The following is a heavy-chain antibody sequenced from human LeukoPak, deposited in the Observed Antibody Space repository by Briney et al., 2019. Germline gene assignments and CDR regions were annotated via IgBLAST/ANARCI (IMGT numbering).Heavy chain of an antibody. D-gene: IGHD3-22*01. CDR1: GGSISSGGYY. J-gene: IGHJ4*02. Sequence: TLSLTCTVSGGSISSGGYYWSWIRQHPGKGLEWIGYIYYSGSAYYNPSLKSRVTISVDTSKNQFSLKLSSVTAADTAVYYCARGDSSGYLFDDWGQGTLVTVSS. CDR2: IYYSGSA. V-gene: IGHV4-31*03. CDR3: ARGDSSGYLFDD.